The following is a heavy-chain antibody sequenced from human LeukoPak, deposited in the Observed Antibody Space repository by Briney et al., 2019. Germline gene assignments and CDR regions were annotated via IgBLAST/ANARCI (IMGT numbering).Heavy chain of an antibody. D-gene: IGHD6-19*01. J-gene: IGHJ5*02. CDR1: VSTLTELS. V-gene: IGHV1-24*01. Sequence: ASLKASCKVSVSTLTELSMHRMRHASGNRLKWIGGFDPEDGETIYAQKFQGRVTMTEDTSTDTAYMELSSLRSEDTAVYYCATEDSSGWYNWFDPWGQGTLVTVSS. CDR2: FDPEDGET. CDR3: ATEDSSGWYNWFDP.